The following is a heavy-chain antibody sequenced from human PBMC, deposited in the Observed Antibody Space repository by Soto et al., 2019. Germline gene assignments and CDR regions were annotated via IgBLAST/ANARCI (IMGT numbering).Heavy chain of an antibody. D-gene: IGHD1-1*01. Sequence: RGESLKISCKGSGYSFTTYWISWVRQMPGKGLEWMGRIDPSDSYTNYSPSFQGHVTISADKSISTAYLQWSSLKASDTAMYYCARNDGFAHDYWGQGTLVTVSS. V-gene: IGHV5-10-1*01. CDR3: ARNDGFAHDY. CDR2: IDPSDSYT. J-gene: IGHJ4*02. CDR1: GYSFTTYW.